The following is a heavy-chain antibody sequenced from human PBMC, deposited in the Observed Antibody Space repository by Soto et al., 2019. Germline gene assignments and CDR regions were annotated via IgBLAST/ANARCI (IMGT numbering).Heavy chain of an antibody. J-gene: IGHJ4*02. CDR1: RFSFSSQW. CDR2: INNDGSRI. CDR3: VKDIR. V-gene: IGHV3-74*01. Sequence: EVQLVESGGGLVQPGGSLRLSCAASRFSFSSQWMYWVHQSPGKGPVWVSYINNDGSRIGYADSVKGRFTISRDNAKNTLYLQMNSLRVEDTAVYYCVKDIRWGRGTLVTVSS.